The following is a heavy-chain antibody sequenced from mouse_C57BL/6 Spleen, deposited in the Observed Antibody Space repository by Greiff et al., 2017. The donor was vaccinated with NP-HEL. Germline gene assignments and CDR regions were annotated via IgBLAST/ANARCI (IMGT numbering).Heavy chain of an antibody. D-gene: IGHD2-5*01. J-gene: IGHJ1*03. CDR3: AIISNEYFDV. V-gene: IGHV5-17*01. CDR2: ISSGSSTI. CDR1: GFTFSDYG. Sequence: EVKLVESGGGLVKPGGSLKLSCAASGFTFSDYGMHWVRQAPEKGLEWVAYISSGSSTIYYADTVKGRFTISRDNAKNTLFLQMTSLRSEDTAMYYCAIISNEYFDVWGTGTTVTVSS.